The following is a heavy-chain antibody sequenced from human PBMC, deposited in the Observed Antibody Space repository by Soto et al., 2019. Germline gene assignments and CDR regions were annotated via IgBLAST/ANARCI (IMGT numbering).Heavy chain of an antibody. V-gene: IGHV4-34*01. J-gene: IGHJ6*02. CDR1: GGSFSGYY. CDR3: ARGPGWLLSPLQTTYYYYCGMDV. D-gene: IGHD3-9*01. CDR2: INHSGST. Sequence: SETLSLTCAVYGGSFSGYYWSWIRQPPGKGLEWIGEINHSGSTNYNPSLKSRVTISVDTSKNQFSLKLSSVTAADTAVYYCARGPGWLLSPLQTTYYYYCGMDVWGQGTTVTVSS.